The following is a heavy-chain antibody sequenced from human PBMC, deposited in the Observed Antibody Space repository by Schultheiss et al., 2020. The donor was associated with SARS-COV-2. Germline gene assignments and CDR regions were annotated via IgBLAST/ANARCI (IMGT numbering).Heavy chain of an antibody. Sequence: GGSLRLSCTASGFTFSNAWMSWVRQAPGKGLEWVGRIKSKSDGGTIDYAAPVKGRYTISRDDSKNTLYLQMNSLKTEDTAVYYCTTAQARYFDWLLSGFDYWGQGTLVTVSS. V-gene: IGHV3-15*01. CDR1: GFTFSNAW. CDR3: TTAQARYFDWLLSGFDY. J-gene: IGHJ4*02. D-gene: IGHD3-9*01. CDR2: IKSKSDGGTI.